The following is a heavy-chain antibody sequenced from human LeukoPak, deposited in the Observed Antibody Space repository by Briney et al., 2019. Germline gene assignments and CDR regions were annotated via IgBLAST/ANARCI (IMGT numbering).Heavy chain of an antibody. D-gene: IGHD3-22*01. Sequence: PGGSLRLSCAASGFTFSSYSTNWVRQAPGKGLEWVSAISGSGGSTYYADSVKGRFTISRDNSKNTLYLQMNSLRAEDTAVYYCAKGRPLSYYDSSGLYWGQGTLVTISS. J-gene: IGHJ4*02. V-gene: IGHV3-23*01. CDR2: ISGSGGST. CDR1: GFTFSSYS. CDR3: AKGRPLSYYDSSGLY.